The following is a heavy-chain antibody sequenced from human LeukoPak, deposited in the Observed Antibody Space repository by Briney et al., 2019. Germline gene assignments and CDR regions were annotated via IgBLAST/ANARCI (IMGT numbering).Heavy chain of an antibody. CDR2: ISSSGSTI. CDR1: GFTFSSYE. Sequence: GGSLRLSCAASGFTFSSYEMNWVRQAPGKGLEWVSYISSSGSTIYYADSVKGRFTISRDNAKNSLYLQMNSLKAEDTAVYYCARGPFVAGSFFDSWGQGTLVTVSS. V-gene: IGHV3-48*03. D-gene: IGHD1-26*01. J-gene: IGHJ4*02. CDR3: ARGPFVAGSFFDS.